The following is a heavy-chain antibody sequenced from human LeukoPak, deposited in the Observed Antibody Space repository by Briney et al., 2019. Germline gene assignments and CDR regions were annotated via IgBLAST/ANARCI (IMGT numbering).Heavy chain of an antibody. CDR3: ARDRYSSGSFDY. D-gene: IGHD3-22*01. CDR2: IYYSGST. J-gene: IGHJ4*02. V-gene: IGHV4-59*01. CDR1: GGSISSYY. Sequence: SETLSPTCTVSGGSISSYYWSWIRQPPGKGLEWIGYIYYSGSTNYNPSLKSRVTISVDTSKNQFSLKLSSVTAADTAVYYCARDRYSSGSFDYWGQGTLVTVSS.